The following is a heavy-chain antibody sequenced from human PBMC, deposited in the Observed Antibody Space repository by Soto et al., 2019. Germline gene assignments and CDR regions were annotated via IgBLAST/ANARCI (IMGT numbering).Heavy chain of an antibody. CDR1: GFTFSSYS. V-gene: IGHV3-48*02. D-gene: IGHD2-2*01. CDR3: RVWGQLLSVGYYYGMDV. Sequence: EVQLVESGGGLVQPGGSLRLSCAASGFTFSSYSMNWVRQAPGKGLEWVSYISSSSSTIYYADSVKGRFTISRDNAKNSLYLQMNRLRDEDTAVYYCRVWGQLLSVGYYYGMDVWGQGTTVTVSS. J-gene: IGHJ6*02. CDR2: ISSSSSTI.